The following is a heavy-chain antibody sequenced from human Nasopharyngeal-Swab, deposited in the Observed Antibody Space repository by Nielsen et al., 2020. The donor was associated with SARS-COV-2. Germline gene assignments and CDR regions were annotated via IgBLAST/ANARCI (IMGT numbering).Heavy chain of an antibody. J-gene: IGHJ6*02. D-gene: IGHD3-3*01. CDR3: AKGPLFAGVISYNRHYSYAMDV. CDR1: GFTFEDYA. Sequence: SLKISCAASGFTFEDYAMHWVRQAPGKGLEWVSGISWNSGIIGYADSVKGRFTISRDNAKNSLYLQMNSLRAEDTALYYCAKGPLFAGVISYNRHYSYAMDVWGQGTTVTV. CDR2: ISWNSGII. V-gene: IGHV3-9*01.